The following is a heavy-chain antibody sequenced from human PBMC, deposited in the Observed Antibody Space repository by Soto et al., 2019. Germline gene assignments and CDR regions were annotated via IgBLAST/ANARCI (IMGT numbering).Heavy chain of an antibody. Sequence: SETLSPTCTVSGGSISSGGYYWSWIRQHPGKGLEWIGYIYYSGSTYYNPSLKSRVTISVDTSKNQFSLKLSSVTAADTAVYYCARESLLDFRGGNYYYYGMDVWGQGTTVTVSS. J-gene: IGHJ6*02. CDR2: IYYSGST. D-gene: IGHD3-10*01. CDR1: GGSISSGGYY. V-gene: IGHV4-31*03. CDR3: ARESLLDFRGGNYYYYGMDV.